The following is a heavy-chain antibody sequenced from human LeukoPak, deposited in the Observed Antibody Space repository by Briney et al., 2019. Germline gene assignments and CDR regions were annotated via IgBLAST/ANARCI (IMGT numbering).Heavy chain of an antibody. J-gene: IGHJ1*01. CDR1: GYTLTELS. D-gene: IGHD6-13*01. V-gene: IGHV1-24*01. Sequence: ASVKVSCKVSGYTLTELSMHWVRQAPGKGLEWMGGFDPEDGETIYAQKFQGRVTMTEDTSTDTAYMELSSLRSEDTAVYYCARAFNTGSRAAARGQYFQHWGQGTLVTVSS. CDR2: FDPEDGET. CDR3: ARAFNTGSRAAARGQYFQH.